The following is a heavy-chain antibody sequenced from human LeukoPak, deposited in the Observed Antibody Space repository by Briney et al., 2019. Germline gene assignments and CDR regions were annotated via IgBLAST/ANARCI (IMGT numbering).Heavy chain of an antibody. D-gene: IGHD2-15*01. CDR3: ASKGGN. CDR1: GFTFSDYY. Sequence: PGGSLTLSCAASGFTFSDYYMNWIRQAPGKGLEWISYISSSGSFTRYADSVKGRFTISRDNTRNSLYLQMTSLRADDTAVYYCASKGGNWGQGTLVTVSS. V-gene: IGHV3-11*03. CDR2: ISSSGSFT. J-gene: IGHJ4*02.